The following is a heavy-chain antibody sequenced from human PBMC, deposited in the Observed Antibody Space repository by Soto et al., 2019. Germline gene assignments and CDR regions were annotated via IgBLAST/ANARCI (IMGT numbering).Heavy chain of an antibody. D-gene: IGHD2-15*01. V-gene: IGHV1-69*13. J-gene: IGHJ5*02. CDR3: ARNIYCSGGSCSHSPYNWFDP. CDR2: IIPIFGTA. Sequence: SVKVSCKASGGTFSSYAISWVRPAPGQGLEWMGGIIPIFGTANYARKFQGRVTITADEATSTAYMELSSLRSEDTAVYYCARNIYCSGGSCSHSPYNWFDPWGQGTLVTVSS. CDR1: GGTFSSYA.